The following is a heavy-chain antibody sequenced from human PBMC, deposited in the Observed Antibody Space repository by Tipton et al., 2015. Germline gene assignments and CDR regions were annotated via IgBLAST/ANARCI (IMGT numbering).Heavy chain of an antibody. Sequence: TLSLTCTVSSDSINKYYWSWIRQPPGKGLQWVGNVFHTGATSYNSSLKSRLTFSIDTSKNQVSLRLSSVTAADTAVYYCAAFCYGGNCPDYWGQGTLVIVSA. CDR2: VFHTGAT. V-gene: IGHV4-59*07. CDR1: SDSINKYY. CDR3: AAFCYGGNCPDY. J-gene: IGHJ4*02. D-gene: IGHD2-15*01.